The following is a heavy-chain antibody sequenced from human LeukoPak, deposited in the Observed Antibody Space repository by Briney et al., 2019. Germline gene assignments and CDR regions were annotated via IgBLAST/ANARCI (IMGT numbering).Heavy chain of an antibody. CDR1: GFTFSSYS. J-gene: IGHJ1*01. V-gene: IGHV3-21*01. CDR3: AKDRVAAAGADSEYFQH. D-gene: IGHD6-13*01. Sequence: GGSLRLSCAASGFTFSSYSMNWVRQAPGKGLEWVSSISSSSSYIYYADSVKGRFTISRDNAKNSLYLQMNSLRAEDTAVYYCAKDRVAAAGADSEYFQHWGQGTLVTVSS. CDR2: ISSSSSYI.